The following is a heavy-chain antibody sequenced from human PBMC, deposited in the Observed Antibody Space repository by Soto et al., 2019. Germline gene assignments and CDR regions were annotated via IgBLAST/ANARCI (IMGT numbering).Heavy chain of an antibody. Sequence: SETPSPPPPVFWGSLRSYYLGRIRQPPGKGLELIGYIYYSGSTNYNPSLKSRVTISVDTSKNQFSLKLSSVTAADTAVYYCARLGAQEIDPWGQGTLVTVSS. CDR2: IYYSGST. D-gene: IGHD3-16*01. V-gene: IGHV4-59*08. J-gene: IGHJ5*02. CDR3: ARLGAQEIDP. CDR1: WGSLRSYY.